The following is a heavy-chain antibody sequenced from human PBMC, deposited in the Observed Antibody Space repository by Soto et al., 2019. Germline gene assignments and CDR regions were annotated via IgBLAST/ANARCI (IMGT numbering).Heavy chain of an antibody. CDR3: ARPLWRDDYNWGYFDL. Sequence: QVQLVQSGAEVKKPGASVKVSCKVCGYTLTELSIHWVRQAPGKGLEWMGGFDPEDGETIYARKFQGRVTMTEDTSTDTAYMELSSLRSEDTAVYYCARPLWRDDYNWGYFDLWGRGTLVTVSS. V-gene: IGHV1-24*01. CDR2: FDPEDGET. J-gene: IGHJ2*01. CDR1: GYTLTELS. D-gene: IGHD4-4*01.